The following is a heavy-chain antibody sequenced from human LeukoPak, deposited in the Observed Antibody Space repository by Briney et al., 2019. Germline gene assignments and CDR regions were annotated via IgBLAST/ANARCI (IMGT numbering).Heavy chain of an antibody. Sequence: GGSLRLFCAASGYTYSSYGMHWVRGAPGKALEWVTDIWYDGSNKYYADSVKGRFTISRDNSKNTLYLQMNSLRAEDTAVYYCARDGRRVAAAGTWFDPWGQGTLVTVSS. CDR1: GYTYSSYG. D-gene: IGHD6-13*01. J-gene: IGHJ5*02. CDR3: ARDGRRVAAAGTWFDP. V-gene: IGHV3-33*01. CDR2: IWYDGSNK.